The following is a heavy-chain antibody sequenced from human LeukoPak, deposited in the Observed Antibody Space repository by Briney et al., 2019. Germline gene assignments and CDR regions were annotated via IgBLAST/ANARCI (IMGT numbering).Heavy chain of an antibody. Sequence: HPGGSLRLSCAASGFTFSNYGMHWVRQAPGKGLEWVSAISGSGGSTYYADSVKGRFTISRDNSKNTLYLQMNSLRAEDTAVYYCAKDPPIGPTACSGGSFDYWGQGTLVTVSS. D-gene: IGHD2-15*01. J-gene: IGHJ4*02. CDR2: ISGSGGST. CDR1: GFTFSNYG. V-gene: IGHV3-23*01. CDR3: AKDPPIGPTACSGGSFDY.